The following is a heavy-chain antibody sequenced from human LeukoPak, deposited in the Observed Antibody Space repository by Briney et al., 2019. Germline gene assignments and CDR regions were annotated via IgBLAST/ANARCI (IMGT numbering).Heavy chain of an antibody. Sequence: ASVKVSCKASGYTFTSYYMHWVRQAPGQGLEWMGIINPSGGITNYAQKFQGRVTMNRDTSASTVYMELSSLRSEDTAVHYCARERGGALDYWGQGTLVTVSS. V-gene: IGHV1-46*01. CDR2: INPSGGIT. CDR1: GYTFTSYY. CDR3: ARERGGALDY. D-gene: IGHD3-10*01. J-gene: IGHJ4*02.